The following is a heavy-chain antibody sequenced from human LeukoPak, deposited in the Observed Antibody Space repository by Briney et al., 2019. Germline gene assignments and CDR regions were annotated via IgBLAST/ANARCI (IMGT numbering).Heavy chain of an antibody. CDR2: ISAYNGNT. V-gene: IGHV1-18*01. Sequence: ASVKVSCKASGYTFTSYGISWVRQAPGQGLEWMGWISAYNGNTNYAQKLQGRVTMTTDTSTSTAYMELRSLRSDDTAVYYCARPIAVAANNGNQGAFDIWGQGTMVTVSS. CDR3: ARPIAVAANNGNQGAFDI. D-gene: IGHD6-19*01. J-gene: IGHJ3*02. CDR1: GYTFTSYG.